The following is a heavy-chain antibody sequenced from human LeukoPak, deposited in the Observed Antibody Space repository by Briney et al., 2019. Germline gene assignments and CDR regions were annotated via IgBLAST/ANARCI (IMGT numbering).Heavy chain of an antibody. CDR3: ARLRGAMTPVTSDFDY. Sequence: SETLSLTCTVSGGSISGSSCYWAWVRQPPGKGLEWVGSGFYSGSAYSDPSLKSRVTISVDTSRNQFSLNLSSVTAADTAVYYCARLRGAMTPVTSDFDYWGQGTLVTVSS. D-gene: IGHD4-17*01. J-gene: IGHJ4*02. CDR2: GFYSGSA. V-gene: IGHV4-39*01. CDR1: GGSISGSSCY.